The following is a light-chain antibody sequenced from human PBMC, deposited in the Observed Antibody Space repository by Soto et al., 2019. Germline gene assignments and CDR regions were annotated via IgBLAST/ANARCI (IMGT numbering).Light chain of an antibody. CDR3: QQYGSSPPT. Sequence: EIVLTQSPGTLSLSPGERATLSCRASQSVSSSYLAWYQRKPGQAPRLLIYGASSRATDIPLRFSGSGSGTDFTLTITRLEPEYFAVYYCQQYGSSPPTFGQGTKVEIK. CDR2: GAS. CDR1: QSVSSSY. J-gene: IGKJ1*01. V-gene: IGKV3-20*01.